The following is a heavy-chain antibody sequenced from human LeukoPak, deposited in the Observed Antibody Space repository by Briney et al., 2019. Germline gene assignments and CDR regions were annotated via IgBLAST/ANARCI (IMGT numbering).Heavy chain of an antibody. V-gene: IGHV1-2*02. Sequence: ASVKVSCKASGYTFTEYYIHWVRQAPGQGLEWMGWINSNSGGTNYAQKFQDRVTMTRDTSISTAYMDLSTLTSDDTAVYYCASPSYQTGTYYYFDYWGQGTLVTVSS. D-gene: IGHD1-26*01. CDR1: GYTFTEYY. J-gene: IGHJ4*02. CDR3: ASPSYQTGTYYYFDY. CDR2: INSNSGGT.